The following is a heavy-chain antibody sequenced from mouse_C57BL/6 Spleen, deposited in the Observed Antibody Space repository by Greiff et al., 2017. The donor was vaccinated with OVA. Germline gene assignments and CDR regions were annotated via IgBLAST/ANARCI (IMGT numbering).Heavy chain of an antibody. CDR3: TRSRGHFDY. J-gene: IGHJ2*01. Sequence: VKLVESGAELVRPGASVTLSCKASGYTFTDYEMHWVKQTPVHGLEWIGAIDPETGGTAYNQKFKGKAILTADKSSSTAYMELRSLTSEDSAVYYCTRSRGHFDYWGQGTTLTVSS. V-gene: IGHV1-15*01. CDR1: GYTFTDYE. D-gene: IGHD3-3*01. CDR2: IDPETGGT.